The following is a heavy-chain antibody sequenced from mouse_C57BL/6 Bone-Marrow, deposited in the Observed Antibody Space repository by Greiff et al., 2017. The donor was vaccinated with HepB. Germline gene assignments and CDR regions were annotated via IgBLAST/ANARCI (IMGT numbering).Heavy chain of an antibody. V-gene: IGHV1-81*01. CDR2: IYPRSGNT. J-gene: IGHJ1*03. D-gene: IGHD1-1*01. CDR1: GYTFTSYG. Sequence: QVQLQQSGAELARPGASVKLSCKASGYTFTSYGISWVKQRTGQGLEWIGEIYPRSGNTYYNEKFKGKATLTADKSSSTAYMELRSLTSEDSAVYFCARPYDGSTHWYFDVWGTGTTVTVSS. CDR3: ARPYDGSTHWYFDV.